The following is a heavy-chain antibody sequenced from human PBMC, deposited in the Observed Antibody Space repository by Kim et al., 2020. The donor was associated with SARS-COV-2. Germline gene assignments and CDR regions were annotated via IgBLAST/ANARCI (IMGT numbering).Heavy chain of an antibody. Sequence: SETLSLTCAVSGASISSSNWWSWVRQTPGKGLEWIGEIHHSGITYYYVSLRSRVTMSVDKSKNQFSLSLTSVTAADTAVYYCARRWDYGDSFCFDLWGQGTPVTVSS. CDR2: IHHSGIT. J-gene: IGHJ5*02. CDR3: ARRWDYGDSFCFDL. CDR1: GASISSSNW. D-gene: IGHD4-17*01. V-gene: IGHV4-4*02.